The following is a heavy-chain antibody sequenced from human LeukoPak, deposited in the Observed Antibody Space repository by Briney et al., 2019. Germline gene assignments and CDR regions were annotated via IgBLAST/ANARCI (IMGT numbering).Heavy chain of an antibody. Sequence: SETLSLTCTVSGGSISSYYWSWIRQPPGKGLEWIGYIYYSGITNYNTSLKSRVTISVDTTKNQFSLRLSSVTAADTAVYYCASLSAVAGNLASDYWGQGALVTVAS. CDR1: GGSISSYY. V-gene: IGHV4-59*08. CDR3: ASLSAVAGNLASDY. CDR2: IYYSGIT. D-gene: IGHD6-19*01. J-gene: IGHJ4*02.